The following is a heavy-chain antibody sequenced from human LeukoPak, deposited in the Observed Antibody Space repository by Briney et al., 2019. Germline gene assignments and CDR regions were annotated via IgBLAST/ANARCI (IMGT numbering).Heavy chain of an antibody. Sequence: GESLKISCKGSGYSFTNYWIGWVRQMPGKGLEWMGIIYPGDSNTRYSPSFQGQVTISADKSINTPYLQWSSLKASDTAMYYCARTMDRYCSGGSCYNFDFCGQGTLVTVSS. CDR3: ARTMDRYCSGGSCYNFDF. CDR1: GYSFTNYW. CDR2: IYPGDSNT. V-gene: IGHV5-51*01. J-gene: IGHJ4*02. D-gene: IGHD2-15*01.